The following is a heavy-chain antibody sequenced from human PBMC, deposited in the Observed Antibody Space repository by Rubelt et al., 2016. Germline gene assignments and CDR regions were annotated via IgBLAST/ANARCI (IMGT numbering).Heavy chain of an antibody. CDR1: GGSISSYY. D-gene: IGHD3-22*01. Sequence: QVQLQESGPGLVKPSETLSLTCTVSGGSISSYYWSWIRQPPGKGLEWIGYIYYSGSTNYNPSLKSRVTISGDTSKNQFSLKLSSVTAADTAVYYCARDNQITMIVVVRYFDYWGQGTLVTVSS. J-gene: IGHJ4*02. CDR3: ARDNQITMIVVVRYFDY. CDR2: IYYSGST. V-gene: IGHV4-59*01.